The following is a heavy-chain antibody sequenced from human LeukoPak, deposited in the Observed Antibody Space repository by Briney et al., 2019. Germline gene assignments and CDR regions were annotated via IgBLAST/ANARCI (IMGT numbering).Heavy chain of an antibody. CDR2: ISSSTKYI. J-gene: IGHJ3*02. Sequence: GGSLRLSCAASGFTFNSYSMNWVRQAPGEGLEWVSSISSSTKYIYYVDSLKGRFTISRDNAKNSLYLQMNSLRAEDTAVYYCARDGGWDYDTSGYYLHAFGIWGQGTMVTVSS. D-gene: IGHD3-22*01. V-gene: IGHV3-21*01. CDR1: GFTFNSYS. CDR3: ARDGGWDYDTSGYYLHAFGI.